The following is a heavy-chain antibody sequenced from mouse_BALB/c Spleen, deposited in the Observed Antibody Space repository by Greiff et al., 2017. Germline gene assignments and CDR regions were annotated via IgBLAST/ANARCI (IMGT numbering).Heavy chain of an antibody. CDR3: ATKAY. Sequence: EVQVVESGGGLVKPGGSLKLSCAASGFTFSSYAMSWVRQSPEKRLEWVAEISSGGSYTYYPDTVTGRFSISRDNAKNTLYLEMSSLRSEDTAMYYCATKAYGGQGTLVTVSA. V-gene: IGHV5-9-4*01. CDR2: ISSGGSYT. J-gene: IGHJ3*01. CDR1: GFTFSSYA.